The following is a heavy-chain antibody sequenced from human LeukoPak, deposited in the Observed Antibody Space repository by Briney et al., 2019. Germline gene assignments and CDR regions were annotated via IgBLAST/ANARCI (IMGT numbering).Heavy chain of an antibody. V-gene: IGHV3-48*01. J-gene: IGHJ3*01. CDR3: ARDSPTIFGVVVS. CDR2: ITSSSSTR. D-gene: IGHD3-3*01. CDR1: GCSFSRNS. Sequence: GGSLRLSCAASGCSFSRNSMNWVRQAPGRGLEWVSYITSSSSTRYYADSVKGRFTISRDNAKNSLYLHMKSLRAEDTAVYYCARDSPTIFGVVVSWGQGTMVTVSS.